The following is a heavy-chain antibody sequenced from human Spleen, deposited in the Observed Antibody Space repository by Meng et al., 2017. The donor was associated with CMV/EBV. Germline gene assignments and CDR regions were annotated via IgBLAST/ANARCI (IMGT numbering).Heavy chain of an antibody. D-gene: IGHD6-6*01. J-gene: IGHJ6*02. V-gene: IGHV3-30*02. CDR2: IRYDGSNK. Sequence: GESLKISCAASGFTFSNYGMHWGRQAPGKGLEWVAFIRYDGSNKYYADSVKGRFTISRDNSKNTLYLQMNSLRAEDTAAYNCAKDPRDSSSSPLYGMDVWGQGTTVTVS. CDR3: AKDPRDSSSSPLYGMDV. CDR1: GFTFSNYG.